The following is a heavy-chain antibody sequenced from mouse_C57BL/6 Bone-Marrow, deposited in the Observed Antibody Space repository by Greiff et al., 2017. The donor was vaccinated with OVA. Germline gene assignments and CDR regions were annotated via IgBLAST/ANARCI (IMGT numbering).Heavy chain of an antibody. J-gene: IGHJ2*01. CDR1: GYTFTSYW. Sequence: QVQLQQPGTELVKPGASVKLSCKASGYTFTSYWMHWVKQRPGQGLEWIGNINLSNGGTNSNEKFKSKATLTVAKSSSTAYMQLSSLTTEDSAVYYCAKGRGLRLDYWGQGTTLTVSS. V-gene: IGHV1-53*01. CDR3: AKGRGLRLDY. D-gene: IGHD2-4*01. CDR2: INLSNGGT.